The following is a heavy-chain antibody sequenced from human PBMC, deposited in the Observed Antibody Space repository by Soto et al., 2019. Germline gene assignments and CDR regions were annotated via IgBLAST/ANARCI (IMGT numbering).Heavy chain of an antibody. CDR2: MNPSNGNA. CDR1: GYTFITYD. V-gene: IGHV1-8*01. D-gene: IGHD6-25*01. Sequence: GASVKVSCKASGYTFITYDINWVRQATGQGLEWMGWMNPSNGNAGYAQNFQGRVTMTRNTSISTAYMELSSLRSDDTAVYFCARRKERSGPHYFDSWGQGSLVTVSS. CDR3: ARRKERSGPHYFDS. J-gene: IGHJ4*02.